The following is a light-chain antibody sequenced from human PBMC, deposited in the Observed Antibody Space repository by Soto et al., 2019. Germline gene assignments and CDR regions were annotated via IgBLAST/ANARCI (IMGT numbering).Light chain of an antibody. V-gene: IGLV2-14*01. J-gene: IGLJ1*01. CDR1: SSDVGGYNY. CDR2: EVS. Sequence: QSALTQPPSVSGSPGQSITISCTGTSSDVGGYNYVSWSQQHPGKAPKLMIYEVSNRPSGVSNRFSGSKSGKTASLTISGLQAEDEADYYCSSYTTTNTYVFGAGTKVTVL. CDR3: SSYTTTNTYV.